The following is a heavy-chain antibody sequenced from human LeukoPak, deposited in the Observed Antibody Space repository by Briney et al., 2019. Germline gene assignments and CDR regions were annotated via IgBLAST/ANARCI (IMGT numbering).Heavy chain of an antibody. J-gene: IGHJ4*02. CDR2: ISSSSSTI. Sequence: GGSLRLSCAASGFTFSSYSMNWVRQAPGKGLEWVSYISSSSSTIYYADSVKGRFTISRDNAKNSLYLQMNSLRAEDTAVYYCARGDRNILTGYYKDDYWGQGTLVTVSS. CDR1: GFTFSSYS. V-gene: IGHV3-48*01. D-gene: IGHD3-9*01. CDR3: ARGDRNILTGYYKDDY.